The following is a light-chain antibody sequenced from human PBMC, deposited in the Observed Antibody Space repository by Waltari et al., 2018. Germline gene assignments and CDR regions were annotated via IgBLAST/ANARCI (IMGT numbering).Light chain of an antibody. CDR1: SGHSSYA. J-gene: IGLJ6*01. CDR2: LNSIGSH. CDR3: QTWTTGIDV. Sequence: QPVLTQSPSASASLGASVKLTCTLSSGHSSYAIAWHQQQQGKAPRYLMRLNSIGSHSKGDGIPDRFSGSSSGAERYLTISNLRSEDEADYYCQTWTTGIDVFGSGTKLTVL. V-gene: IGLV4-69*01.